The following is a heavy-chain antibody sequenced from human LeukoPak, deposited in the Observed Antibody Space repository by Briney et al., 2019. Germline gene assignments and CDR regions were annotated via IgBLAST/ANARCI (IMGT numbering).Heavy chain of an antibody. J-gene: IGHJ4*02. Sequence: GESLKIPCKGSGHSFTYYWIGWVRQMPGKGLEWMGIIYPGDSDTRYSPSFQGQVTISADKSISTAYLQWSSLKASDTAMYYCARGYGSGTYYLDYWGQGTLVTVSS. CDR2: IYPGDSDT. CDR1: GHSFTYYW. CDR3: ARGYGSGTYYLDY. D-gene: IGHD3-10*01. V-gene: IGHV5-51*01.